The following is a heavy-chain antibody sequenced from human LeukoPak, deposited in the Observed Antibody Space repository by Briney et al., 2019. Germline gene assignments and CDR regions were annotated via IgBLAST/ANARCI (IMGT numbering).Heavy chain of an antibody. CDR3: AELGITMIGGV. Sequence: GGSLRLSCAASGFTFSSYGMHWVRQAPGKGLEWVAVISFDASNKYYADSVKGRFTISRDNAKNSLYLQMNSLRAEDTAVYYCAELGITMIGGVWGKGTTVTISS. CDR2: ISFDASNK. J-gene: IGHJ6*04. CDR1: GFTFSSYG. V-gene: IGHV3-30*18. D-gene: IGHD3-10*02.